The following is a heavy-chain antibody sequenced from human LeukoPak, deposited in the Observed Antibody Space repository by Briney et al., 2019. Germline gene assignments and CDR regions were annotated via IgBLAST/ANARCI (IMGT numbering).Heavy chain of an antibody. Sequence: PGGSLRLSCAASGFTFSSYGMHWVRQAPGKGLEWVAFIRYDGSNKYYADSVKGRFTISRDNAKSTLYLQMNSLRAEDTAVYYCAREAVGTGDWYFDLWGRGTLVTVSP. V-gene: IGHV3-30*02. CDR2: IRYDGSNK. D-gene: IGHD7-27*01. CDR3: AREAVGTGDWYFDL. J-gene: IGHJ2*01. CDR1: GFTFSSYG.